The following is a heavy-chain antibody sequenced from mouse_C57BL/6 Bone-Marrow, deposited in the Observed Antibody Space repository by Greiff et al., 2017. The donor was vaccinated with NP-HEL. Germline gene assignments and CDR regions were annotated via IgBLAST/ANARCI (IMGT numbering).Heavy chain of an antibody. D-gene: IGHD2-4*01. CDR3: AREGDDYEAFDY. Sequence: EVKLQESGGGLVKPGGSLKLSCAASGFTFSSYAMSWVRQTPEKRLEWVATISDGGSYTYYPDNVKGRFTISRDNAKNNLYLQMSHLKSEDTAMYYCAREGDDYEAFDYWGQGTTLTVSS. V-gene: IGHV5-4*01. CDR2: ISDGGSYT. CDR1: GFTFSSYA. J-gene: IGHJ2*01.